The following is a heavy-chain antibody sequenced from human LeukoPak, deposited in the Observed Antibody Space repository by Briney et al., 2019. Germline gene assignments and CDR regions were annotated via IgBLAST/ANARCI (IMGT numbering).Heavy chain of an antibody. D-gene: IGHD3-22*01. CDR2: IYHKGDT. CDR1: GASMNSHY. CDR3: AREYSSPLEFQHYFDL. Sequence: SETLCLTCSVSGASMNSHYWSWIRQPPGKGLEWIGYIYHKGDTSYNPSLHSRVTLSADTSKSQFSLKLRSVTAADSAIYYCAREYSSPLEFQHYFDLWGQGIAVTVSS. V-gene: IGHV4-59*11. J-gene: IGHJ4*02.